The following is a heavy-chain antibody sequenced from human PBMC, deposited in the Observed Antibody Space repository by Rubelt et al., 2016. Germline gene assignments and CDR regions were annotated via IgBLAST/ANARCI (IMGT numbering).Heavy chain of an antibody. CDR3: AREFCSATICFDS. CDR1: GFTFSTSS. J-gene: IGHJ4*02. CDR2: ISNTTTYI. D-gene: IGHD2/OR15-2a*01. V-gene: IGHV3-21*02. Sequence: EVLLVQSGRDVVRPGGSLRLSCAASGFTFSTSSMNWVRQAPGKGLEWVSSISNTTTYIYYGDKVKGARNLEVNGMRAEDTALYYCAREFCSATICFDSWGQGTLVTVSS.